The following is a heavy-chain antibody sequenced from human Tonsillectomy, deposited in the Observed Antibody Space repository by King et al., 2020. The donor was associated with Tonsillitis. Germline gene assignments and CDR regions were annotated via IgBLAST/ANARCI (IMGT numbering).Heavy chain of an antibody. CDR3: ASTRIDYAAFDI. CDR1: GFTFSSYG. V-gene: IGHV3-33*01. J-gene: IGHJ3*02. D-gene: IGHD4-17*01. Sequence: VQLVESGGGVVQPGRSLRLSFAASGFTFSSYGMHWVRQAPGKGLEWVAVIWYDGSNKYYADSVKGRFTISRDNSKNTLYLQMNSLRAEDTAVYYCASTRIDYAAFDIWGQGTMVTVSS. CDR2: IWYDGSNK.